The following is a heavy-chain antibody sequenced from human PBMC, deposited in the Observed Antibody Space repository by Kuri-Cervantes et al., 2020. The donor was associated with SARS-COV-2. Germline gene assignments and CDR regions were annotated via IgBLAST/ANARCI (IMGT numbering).Heavy chain of an antibody. CDR1: GYTFTDYH. D-gene: IGHD3-9*01. CDR3: ARVWRSSYYDILTGTNRTYYYYMDV. Sequence: ASVKVSCKASGYTFTDYHMHWVRQAPGQGLEWMGWINPNSGGTNYAQKFQGRVTITRNTYISTAYMELSSLRSEDTAVYYCARVWRSSYYDILTGTNRTYYYYMDVWGKGTTVTVSS. V-gene: IGHV1-2*02. CDR2: INPNSGGT. J-gene: IGHJ6*03.